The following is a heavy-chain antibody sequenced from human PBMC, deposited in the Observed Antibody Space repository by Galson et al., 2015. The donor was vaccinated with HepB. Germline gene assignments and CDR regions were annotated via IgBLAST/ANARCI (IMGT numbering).Heavy chain of an antibody. D-gene: IGHD1-26*01. CDR1: GFTFIRYV. J-gene: IGHJ6*02. CDR3: AKALVGVMVGGMDV. CDR2: ISGSGGIK. V-gene: IGHV3-23*01. Sequence: SLRLSCAASGFTFIRYVMSWVRQAPGKGLEWVSGISGSGGIKYYADSVKGRFAISRDESKNTQYLQMDSLRVEDTAVYYCAKALVGVMVGGMDVWGQGTTVTVTS.